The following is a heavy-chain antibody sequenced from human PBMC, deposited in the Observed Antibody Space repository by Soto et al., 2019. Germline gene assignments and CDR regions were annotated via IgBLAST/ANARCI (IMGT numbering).Heavy chain of an antibody. V-gene: IGHV3-48*01. D-gene: IGHD5-12*01. CDR3: ASTPTTYYYMDV. J-gene: IGHJ6*03. Sequence: GGSLRLSCAASGFPFSSYSMNWVRQAPGKGLEWVSFISSGSNTIYYADSVKGRFTISRDNAKNSLYLQLNSLRVEDTAVYYCASTPTTYYYMDVWGKGTTVTVSS. CDR1: GFPFSSYS. CDR2: ISSGSNTI.